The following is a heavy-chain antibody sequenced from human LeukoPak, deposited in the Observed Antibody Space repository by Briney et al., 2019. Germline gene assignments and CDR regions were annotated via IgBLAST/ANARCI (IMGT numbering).Heavy chain of an antibody. Sequence: GSLRLSCAASGFTFSRDSMNWVRQAPGKGLEWVAYINGGGSPIYYADSVRGRFTISRDNARNTLYLQMNSLRVEDTAIYYCARDRAESNWTNHTLFDSWGQGTPVTVSS. D-gene: IGHD1/OR15-1a*01. CDR2: INGGGSPI. V-gene: IGHV3-48*04. CDR3: ARDRAESNWTNHTLFDS. CDR1: GFTFSRDS. J-gene: IGHJ4*02.